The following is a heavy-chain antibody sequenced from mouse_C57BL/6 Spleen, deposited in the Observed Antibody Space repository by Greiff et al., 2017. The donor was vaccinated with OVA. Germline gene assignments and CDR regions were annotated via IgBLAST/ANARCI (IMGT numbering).Heavy chain of an antibody. CDR1: GFTFSSYA. D-gene: IGHD6-2*01. CDR2: ISSGGDYI. V-gene: IGHV5-9-1*02. CDR3: TRAESLYAMDY. J-gene: IGHJ4*01. Sequence: EVHLVESGEGLVKPGGSLKLSCAASGFTFSSYAMSWVRQTPEKRLEWVAYISSGGDYIYYADTVKGRFTISRDNARNTLYLQMSSLKSEDTAMYYCTRAESLYAMDYWGQGTSVTVSS.